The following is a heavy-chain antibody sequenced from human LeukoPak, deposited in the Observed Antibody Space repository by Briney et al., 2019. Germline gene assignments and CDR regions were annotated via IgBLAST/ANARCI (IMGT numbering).Heavy chain of an antibody. CDR1: GYTFTSYG. CDR3: ARYEYSSSSDP. CDR2: ISAYNGNT. V-gene: IGHV1-18*01. D-gene: IGHD6-6*01. J-gene: IGHJ5*02. Sequence: ASVKVSFKASGYTFTSYGISWVRQAPGRALEWIGWISAYNGNTNYAQKLQGRVTMATDTSTSTAYMELRSLRSDDTAVYYCARYEYSSSSDPWGQGTLVTVSS.